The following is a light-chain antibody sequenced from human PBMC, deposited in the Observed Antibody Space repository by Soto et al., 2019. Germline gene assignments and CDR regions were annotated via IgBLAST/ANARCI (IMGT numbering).Light chain of an antibody. CDR1: SSDIGGYNS. Sequence: QSALTQPPSASGSPGQSVTISCTGTSSDIGGYNSVSWYQQHPGKAPKVMIYDVTKRPSGVPDRFSGSKSGNTASLTVSALQAEDEADYYCSSYTDRKNLVFGTGTKSPS. CDR2: DVT. V-gene: IGLV2-8*01. CDR3: SSYTDRKNLV. J-gene: IGLJ1*01.